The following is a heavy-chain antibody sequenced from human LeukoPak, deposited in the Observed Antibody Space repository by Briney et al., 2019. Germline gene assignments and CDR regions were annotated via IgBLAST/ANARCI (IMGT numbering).Heavy chain of an antibody. CDR3: ARAPPYYYYGMDV. V-gene: IGHV3-48*03. CDR1: GFTFSSYE. CDR2: IGTSGSTI. J-gene: IGHJ6*02. Sequence: SGGSLRLSCAASGFTFSSYEINWVRQAPGKGLEWVSYIGTSGSTIYYADSVKGRFTISRDNSKNSLFLQMNSLRAEDTAVYYCARAPPYYYYGMDVWGQGTRSPSP.